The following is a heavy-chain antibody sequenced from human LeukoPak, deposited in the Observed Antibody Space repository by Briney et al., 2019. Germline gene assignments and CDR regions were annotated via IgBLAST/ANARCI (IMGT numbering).Heavy chain of an antibody. CDR2: INPNSGGT. CDR1: GYIFTGYY. Sequence: ASVKVSCKASGYIFTGYYTHWVRQAPGQGLEWMGWINPNSGGTKYAQKFQGRVTMTRDTSISTAYMELSRLGSDDTALYYCASQQLQWRESYYFDDWGQGTLVTVSS. CDR3: ASQQLQWRESYYFDD. J-gene: IGHJ4*02. D-gene: IGHD5-24*01. V-gene: IGHV1-2*02.